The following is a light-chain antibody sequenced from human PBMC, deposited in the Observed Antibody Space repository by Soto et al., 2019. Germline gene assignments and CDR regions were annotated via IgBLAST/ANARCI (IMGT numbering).Light chain of an antibody. CDR2: DVS. CDR3: SSYTSSRTLAGV. Sequence: QSVLTQPASVSGSPGQSITISCTGTSSDVGGYNYVSWYQQHPGKAPKLMIYDVSNRPSGVSNRFSGSKSGNTASLTISGLQAEDEADYYCSSYTSSRTLAGVFGTGTKVTVL. CDR1: SSDVGGYNY. V-gene: IGLV2-14*01. J-gene: IGLJ1*01.